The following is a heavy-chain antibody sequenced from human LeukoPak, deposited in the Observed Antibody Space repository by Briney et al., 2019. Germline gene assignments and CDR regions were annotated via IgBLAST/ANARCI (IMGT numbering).Heavy chain of an antibody. CDR2: IYYSGST. D-gene: IGHD4-17*01. J-gene: IGHJ6*02. CDR3: ARGPYGDYVGHYYYGMDV. CDR1: GGSISSGDYY. Sequence: SQTLSLTCTVSGGSISSGDYYWSWIRQPPGKGLEWIGYIYYSGSTYYNPSLKSRVTISVDTSKNQFSLKLSSVTAADTAVYYCARGPYGDYVGHYYYGMDVWGQGTTVTVSS. V-gene: IGHV4-30-4*01.